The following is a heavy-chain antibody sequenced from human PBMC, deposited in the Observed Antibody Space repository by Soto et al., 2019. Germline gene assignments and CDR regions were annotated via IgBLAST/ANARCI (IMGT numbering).Heavy chain of an antibody. CDR2: ISGSGGST. V-gene: IGHV3-23*01. CDR1: GFTFSSYA. J-gene: IGHJ6*02. CDR3: AKVNYDFWSGYYEDGKYYGMDV. Sequence: EVQLLESGGGLVQPGGSLRLSCAASGFTFSSYAMSWVRQAPGKGLEWVSAISGSGGSTYYADSVKGRFTISRDNSKNTLYLQMNSLRAEDTAVYYCAKVNYDFWSGYYEDGKYYGMDVWGQGTTVTVSS. D-gene: IGHD3-3*01.